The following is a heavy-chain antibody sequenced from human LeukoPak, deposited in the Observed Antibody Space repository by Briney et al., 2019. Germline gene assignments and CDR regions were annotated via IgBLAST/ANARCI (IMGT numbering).Heavy chain of an antibody. CDR2: ISGSGGST. V-gene: IGHV3-23*01. D-gene: IGHD2-21*02. J-gene: IGHJ4*02. CDR1: GFTFSSYA. Sequence: GGSLRLSCAASGFTFSSYAMHWVRQAPGKGLEWVSAISGSGGSTYYADSVKGRFTISRDNSKNTLYLQMNSLRAEDTAVYYCAKAQHNPYCGGDCYSGLDYRGQGTLVTVSS. CDR3: AKAQHNPYCGGDCYSGLDY.